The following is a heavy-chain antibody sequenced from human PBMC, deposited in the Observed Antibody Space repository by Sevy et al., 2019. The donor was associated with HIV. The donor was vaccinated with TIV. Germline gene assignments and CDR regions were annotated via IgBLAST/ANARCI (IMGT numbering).Heavy chain of an antibody. D-gene: IGHD3-9*01. Sequence: GGSLRLSCAASGFTFSSYSMNWVRQAPGKGLEWVSSISSSSSYIYYADSVKGRFTISRDNAMNSLYLQMNSLRAEDTAVYYCARDRTISWTRFYFDYWGQGTLVTVSS. CDR1: GFTFSSYS. V-gene: IGHV3-21*01. J-gene: IGHJ4*02. CDR2: ISSSSSYI. CDR3: ARDRTISWTRFYFDY.